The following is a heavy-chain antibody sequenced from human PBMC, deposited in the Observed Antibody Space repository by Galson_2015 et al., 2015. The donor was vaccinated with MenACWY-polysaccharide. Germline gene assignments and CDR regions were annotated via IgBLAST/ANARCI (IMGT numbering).Heavy chain of an antibody. Sequence: CAASGFSLSADWMHWVRQIPGKGLEWVANIRPDGGEMFYVDSVKGRFTISRDNAKNSLYLQMNNLRAEDTAVYYCARTIQWLVHFDLWGQGTLVTVSS. CDR2: IRPDGGEM. D-gene: IGHD6-19*01. CDR1: GFSLSADW. V-gene: IGHV3-7*01. J-gene: IGHJ4*02. CDR3: ARTIQWLVHFDL.